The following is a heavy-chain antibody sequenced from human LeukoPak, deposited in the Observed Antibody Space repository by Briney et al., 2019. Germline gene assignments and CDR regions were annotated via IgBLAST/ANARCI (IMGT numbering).Heavy chain of an antibody. J-gene: IGHJ6*02. D-gene: IGHD1-26*01. CDR1: GFTFTSSA. V-gene: IGHV1-58*02. CDR3: AADTPCPYSGSYYYYYGMDV. Sequence: SVKVSCKASGFTFTSSAMQWVRQARGQRLEWIGWIVVGSGNTNYAQKFQERVTITRDMSTSTAYMELSSLRSEDTAVYYCAADTPCPYSGSYYYYYGMDVWGQGTTVTVSS. CDR2: IVVGSGNT.